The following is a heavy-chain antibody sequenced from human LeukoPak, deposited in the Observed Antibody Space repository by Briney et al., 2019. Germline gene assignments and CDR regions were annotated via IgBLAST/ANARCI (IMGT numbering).Heavy chain of an antibody. J-gene: IGHJ4*02. CDR1: GFTFSGYW. CDR3: ARGREGYSYEFDY. CDR2: IKQDGSEI. Sequence: GGSLRLSCAASGFTFSGYWMDWVRQAPGKGLEWVATIKQDGSEIYYVDSVKGRFTISRDNAQNSLYLQMNSLRAEDTAVYYCARGREGYSYEFDYWGQGTLVTVSS. D-gene: IGHD5-12*01. V-gene: IGHV3-7*01.